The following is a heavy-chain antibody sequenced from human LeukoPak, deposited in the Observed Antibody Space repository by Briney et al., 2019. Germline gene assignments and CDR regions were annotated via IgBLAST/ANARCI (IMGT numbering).Heavy chain of an antibody. Sequence: PGASLRLSCAASGFTFSSYWMHWVRQAPGKGLVCVSRITSDGSSTSYADSVMGRFTISRDNAKNTVYLQMNSLRPEDTAVYYCARDLTGAVFDFWGQETLVTVSS. CDR1: GFTFSSYW. CDR3: ARDLTGAVFDF. CDR2: ITSDGSST. J-gene: IGHJ4*02. V-gene: IGHV3-74*01. D-gene: IGHD1-26*01.